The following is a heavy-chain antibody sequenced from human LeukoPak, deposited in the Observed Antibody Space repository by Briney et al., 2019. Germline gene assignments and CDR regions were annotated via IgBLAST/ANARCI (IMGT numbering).Heavy chain of an antibody. J-gene: IGHJ4*02. Sequence: GGSLRLSCAASGFTFYDYTMHWVRQAPGKGLEWVSLISWDGGSTYYADSVKGPFTISRDNSKNSLYLQMNSLRTEDTALYYCAKDSSSGWYYFDYWGQGTLVTVSS. V-gene: IGHV3-43*01. CDR2: ISWDGGST. CDR1: GFTFYDYT. CDR3: AKDSSSGWYYFDY. D-gene: IGHD6-19*01.